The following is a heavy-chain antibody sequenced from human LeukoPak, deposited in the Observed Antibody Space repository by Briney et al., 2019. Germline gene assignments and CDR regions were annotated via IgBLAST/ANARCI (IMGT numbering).Heavy chain of an antibody. V-gene: IGHV1-2*02. Sequence: ASVKVSCKAPGYTFTDYYMYWVRQAPGRGLEWMGWINPNSGGTNYAQKFQGRVTMTRDTSISTAYMELNRLRSDDTAVYYCARVKIGEIGTTFDIWGQGTMVTVSS. CDR3: ARVKIGEIGTTFDI. CDR2: INPNSGGT. J-gene: IGHJ3*02. CDR1: GYTFTDYY. D-gene: IGHD1-1*01.